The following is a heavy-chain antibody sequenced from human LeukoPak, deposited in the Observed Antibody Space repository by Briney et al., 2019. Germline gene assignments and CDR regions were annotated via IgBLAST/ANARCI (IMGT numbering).Heavy chain of an antibody. CDR2: ISHNEGT. Sequence: PSETLSLTCGVFGVSINDFYWSWIRQSPGKGLVGIGEISHNEGTRYNPSLESRVTMSVGTSENQLSLKLIFVTAADTAVYYCARLRCGHRGSLCYNHWGLGTLVTVSS. CDR1: GVSINDFY. V-gene: IGHV4-34*01. CDR3: ARLRCGHRGSLCYNH. D-gene: IGHD2-21*01. J-gene: IGHJ4*02.